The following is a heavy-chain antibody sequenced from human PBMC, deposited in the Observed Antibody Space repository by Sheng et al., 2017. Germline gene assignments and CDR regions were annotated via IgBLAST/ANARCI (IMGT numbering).Heavy chain of an antibody. Sequence: QLQLQESGPGLVKPSETLSLTCTVSGGSISSSSYYWGWIRQPPGKGLEWIGSIYYSGSTYYNPSLKSRVTISVDTSKNQFSLKLSSVTAADTAVYYCANGYYDFWSPHNWFDPSGPREPWSPS. J-gene: IGHJ5*02. V-gene: IGHV4-39*01. D-gene: IGHD3-3*01. CDR3: ANGYYDFWSPHNWFDP. CDR2: IYYSGST. CDR1: GGSISSSSYY.